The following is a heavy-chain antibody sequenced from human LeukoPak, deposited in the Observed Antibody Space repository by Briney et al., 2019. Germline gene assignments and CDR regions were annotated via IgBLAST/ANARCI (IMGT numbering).Heavy chain of an antibody. CDR2: ISGSGGTI. J-gene: IGHJ5*02. Sequence: GGSLRLSCAVSGFTFSSYAMSWVRQAPGKGLEWVSVISGSGGTIYYADSVKGRFTISRDNSKNTLNLQMNSLRVEDTAVYCCAKGGDYVWGSYRNNWFDPWGQGTLVTVSS. V-gene: IGHV3-23*01. CDR1: GFTFSSYA. CDR3: AKGGDYVWGSYRNNWFDP. D-gene: IGHD3-16*02.